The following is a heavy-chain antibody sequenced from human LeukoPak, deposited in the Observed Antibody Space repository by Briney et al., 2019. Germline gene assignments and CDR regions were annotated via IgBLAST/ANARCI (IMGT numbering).Heavy chain of an antibody. CDR1: GGSISSSAYY. J-gene: IGHJ4*02. CDR2: IYYSGST. CDR3: TRRSNSQPPNY. V-gene: IGHV4-39*01. D-gene: IGHD4-23*01. Sequence: SETLSLTCTVSGGSISSSAYYWGWIRQPPGKDLEWIGSIYYSGSTYYNPSLKSRVTISVDTSKNQFSLKLSSVTAADTAVYYCTRRSNSQPPNYWGQGTLVTVSP.